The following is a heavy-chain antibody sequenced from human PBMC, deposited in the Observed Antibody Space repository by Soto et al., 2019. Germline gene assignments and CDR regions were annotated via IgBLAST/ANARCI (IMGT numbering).Heavy chain of an antibody. CDR3: ARVSRYGYKSADY. CDR2: IYYSGST. D-gene: IGHD5-18*01. CDR1: GGSVSSGSYY. Sequence: QVQLQESGPGLVKPSETLSLTCTVSGGSVSSGSYYWSWIRQPPGKGLEWIGYIYYSGSTNYNPSLKSRVTISVDTSKNQFSLKLSSVTAADTAVYYCARVSRYGYKSADYWGQGTLVTVSS. J-gene: IGHJ4*02. V-gene: IGHV4-61*01.